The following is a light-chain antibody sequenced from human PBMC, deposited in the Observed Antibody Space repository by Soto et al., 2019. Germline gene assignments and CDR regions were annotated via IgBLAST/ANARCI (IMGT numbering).Light chain of an antibody. CDR3: QSYDSSLSGSYV. CDR2: GNN. Sequence: QSVLTQPPSVSGAPGQRVTISCTGSSSNIGAGYDVHWYQQLPGTAPKLLIYGNNNRPSGVPDRFSGSKSDTSASLAITGLQAEDEADYYCQSYDSSLSGSYVFGTGTKLTVL. J-gene: IGLJ1*01. CDR1: SSNIGAGYD. V-gene: IGLV1-40*01.